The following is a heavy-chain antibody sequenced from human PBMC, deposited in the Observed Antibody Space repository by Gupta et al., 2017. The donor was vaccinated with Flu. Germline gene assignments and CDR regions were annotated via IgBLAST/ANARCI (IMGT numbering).Heavy chain of an antibody. V-gene: IGHV3-23*01. J-gene: IGHJ4*02. CDR1: GFTFSSYA. Sequence: EVQLLESGGGLVQPGGSLRLSCAASGFTFSSYARSWVGQAPGKGLEWVSAISGSGGSTYYADSVKGRFTISRDNSKNTLYLQMNSLRAEDTAVYYCAKDGTGSGWQGPDYRGQGTLVTVSS. D-gene: IGHD6-19*01. CDR3: AKDGTGSGWQGPDY. CDR2: ISGSGGST.